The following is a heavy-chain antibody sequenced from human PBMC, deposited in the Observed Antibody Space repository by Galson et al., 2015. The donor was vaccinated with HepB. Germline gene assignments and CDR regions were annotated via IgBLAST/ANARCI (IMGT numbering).Heavy chain of an antibody. J-gene: IGHJ5*02. CDR2: ISYNGSEK. Sequence: SLRLSCAASGFTFSSYAMHWVRQAPGKGLEWVAVISYNGSEKYYADSLKGRFIISRDNSENTLYLQMSSLRTDDTAVYYCARQTYSNSMWGELDRWGQGTPVTVSS. CDR1: GFTFSSYA. CDR3: ARQTYSNSMWGELDR. V-gene: IGHV3-30-3*01. D-gene: IGHD4-11*01.